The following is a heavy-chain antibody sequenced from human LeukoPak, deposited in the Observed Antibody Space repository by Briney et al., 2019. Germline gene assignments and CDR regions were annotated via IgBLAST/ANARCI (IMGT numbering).Heavy chain of an antibody. V-gene: IGHV3-48*01. CDR1: GFTFSSYG. J-gene: IGHJ6*03. CDR2: ISSSSSTI. CDR3: ARLLHYYYYMDV. Sequence: GGSLRLSCAASGFTFSSYGMNWVRQAPGKGLEWVSYISSSSSTIYYADSVKGRFTIPRDNAKNSLYLQMNSLRAEDTAVYYCARLLHYYYYMDVWGKGTTVTVSS.